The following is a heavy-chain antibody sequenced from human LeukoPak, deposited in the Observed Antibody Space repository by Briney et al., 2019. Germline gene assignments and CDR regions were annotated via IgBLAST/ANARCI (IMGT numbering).Heavy chain of an antibody. CDR2: ISAYNGNT. D-gene: IGHD6-19*01. Sequence: GASVTVSCKASGYTFTSYGISWVRQAPGQGLEWMGWISAYNGNTNYAQKLQGRVTMTTDTSTSTAYMELRSLRSDDTAVYYCARTKDSSGWYGYFDYWGQGTLVTASS. CDR3: ARTKDSSGWYGYFDY. V-gene: IGHV1-18*01. CDR1: GYTFTSYG. J-gene: IGHJ4*02.